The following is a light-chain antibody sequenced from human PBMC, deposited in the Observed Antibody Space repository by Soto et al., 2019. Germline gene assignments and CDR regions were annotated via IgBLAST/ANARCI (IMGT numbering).Light chain of an antibody. CDR2: DAS. V-gene: IGKV3-11*01. CDR3: QQCFNWPPLT. CDR1: QSVSSY. J-gene: IGKJ5*01. Sequence: EIVLTQSPATLSLSPGERATLSCRASQSVSSYLAWYQQKPGQAPRLLIYDASNRATGIPARFSGSGSGTDFTLTISSLEPEDFAVYYCQQCFNWPPLTFGQGTRLEIK.